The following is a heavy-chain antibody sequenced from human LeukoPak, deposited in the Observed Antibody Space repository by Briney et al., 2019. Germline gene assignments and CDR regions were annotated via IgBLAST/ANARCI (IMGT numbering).Heavy chain of an antibody. CDR3: VMLFAP. CDR1: GFSFNSNV. V-gene: IGHV3-21*01. Sequence: GGSLRLSCAASGFSFNSNVKSWVRQAPGKALEWVASISGSGEYTYYADSVKGRFSISRDNAQQSLYLQMNSLRADDTALYYCVMLFAPWGRGTLVTVSS. J-gene: IGHJ5*02. CDR2: ISGSGEYT.